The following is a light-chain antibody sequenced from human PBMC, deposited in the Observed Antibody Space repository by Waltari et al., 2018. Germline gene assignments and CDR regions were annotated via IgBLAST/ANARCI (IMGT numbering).Light chain of an antibody. CDR1: SGFNVANHR. CDR3: MIWRSGASE. J-gene: IGLJ2*01. Sequence: QAVLTQPSSLSASPGASASLTCPLRSGFNVANHRISWYQQKPGSPPQYLLRYKSDSDKQQGSGVPSRFSGSKDASANAGILLISGLQSEDEADYYCMIWRSGASEFGGGTKLTVL. CDR2: YKSDSDK. V-gene: IGLV5-45*03.